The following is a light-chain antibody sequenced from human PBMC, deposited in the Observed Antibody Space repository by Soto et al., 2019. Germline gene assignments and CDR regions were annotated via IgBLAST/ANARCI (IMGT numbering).Light chain of an antibody. J-gene: IGLJ1*01. CDR1: SSDVGGYNY. CDR3: SSYAGSSNV. Sequence: QSALTQPPSASGSPGQSVAISCTGTSSDVGGYNYVSWYQQHPGNAPKLMIYEVNKRPSGVPDRFSGSKYGNTASLTVSGLQAEDEADYYCSSYAGSSNVFGTGTKLTVL. V-gene: IGLV2-8*01. CDR2: EVN.